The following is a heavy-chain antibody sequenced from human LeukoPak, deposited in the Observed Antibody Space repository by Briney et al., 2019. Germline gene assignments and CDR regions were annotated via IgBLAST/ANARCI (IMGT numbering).Heavy chain of an antibody. D-gene: IGHD4-23*01. V-gene: IGHV3-21*01. CDR2: ISSSSTYI. CDR1: GFTFSSYS. Sequence: PGGSLRLSCVASGFTFSSYSMNWVRQAPGKGLDWVSSISSSSTYIYYGGSVKGRFTISRDNAKNSPYLQMNSLRAEDTAVYYCARVGGAEDAFDIWGQGTIVTVSS. J-gene: IGHJ3*02. CDR3: ARVGGAEDAFDI.